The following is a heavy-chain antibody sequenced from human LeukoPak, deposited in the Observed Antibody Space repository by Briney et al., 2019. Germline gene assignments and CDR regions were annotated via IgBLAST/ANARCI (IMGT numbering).Heavy chain of an antibody. CDR3: ARPRTVYCSGGSCFYY. V-gene: IGHV1-69*06. Sequence: ASVKVSCKASGGTFSSYAISWVRQAPGQGREWMGGIIPIFGTANYAQKFQGRVTITAGKSTSTAYMELSSLRSEDTAVYYCARPRTVYCSGGSCFYYWGQGTLVTVSS. J-gene: IGHJ4*02. CDR1: GGTFSSYA. CDR2: IIPIFGTA. D-gene: IGHD2-15*01.